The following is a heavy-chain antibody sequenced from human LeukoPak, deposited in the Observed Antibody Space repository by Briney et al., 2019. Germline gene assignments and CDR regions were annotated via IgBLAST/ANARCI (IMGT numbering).Heavy chain of an antibody. CDR2: IRYDGSNK. V-gene: IGHV3-30*02. J-gene: IGHJ4*02. CDR3: AKENGDYVREYYFDY. CDR1: GFTFSSYG. D-gene: IGHD4-17*01. Sequence: GGSLRLSCAASGFTFSSYGMHWVRQAPGKGLEWVAFIRYDGSNKYYADSVKGRFTISRDNSKNTLYLQMSSLRAEDTAVYYCAKENGDYVREYYFDYWGQGALVTVSS.